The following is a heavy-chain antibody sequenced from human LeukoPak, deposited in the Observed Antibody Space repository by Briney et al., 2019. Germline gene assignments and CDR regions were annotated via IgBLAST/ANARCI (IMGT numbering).Heavy chain of an antibody. J-gene: IGHJ4*02. V-gene: IGHV4-4*02. CDR2: IYHSGST. Sequence: SETLSLTCAVSGGSISSSNWWSWVRQPPGKGLEWIGEIYHSGSTNYNPSLKSRVTISVDKSKNQFSLKLSSVTAADTAVYYCASRPDYYGSGSYWDDYWGQGTLVTVSS. D-gene: IGHD3-10*01. CDR1: GGSISSSNW. CDR3: ASRPDYYGSGSYWDDY.